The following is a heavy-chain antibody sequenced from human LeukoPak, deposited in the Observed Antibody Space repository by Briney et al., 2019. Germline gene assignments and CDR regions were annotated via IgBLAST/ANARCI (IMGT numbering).Heavy chain of an antibody. V-gene: IGHV4-59*08. CDR1: GGSISSYY. J-gene: IGHJ4*02. D-gene: IGHD1-26*01. Sequence: KPSETLSLTCTVSGGSISSYYWSWIRQPPGKGLEWIGYIYYSGSTNYNPSFKSRVTISVDTSKNQFSLKLSSVTAADTAVYYCARQEGQGGATAFDYWGQGTLVTVSS. CDR2: IYYSGST. CDR3: ARQEGQGGATAFDY.